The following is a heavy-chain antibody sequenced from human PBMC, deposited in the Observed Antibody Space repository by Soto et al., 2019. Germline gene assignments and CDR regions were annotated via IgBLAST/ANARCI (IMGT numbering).Heavy chain of an antibody. D-gene: IGHD2-21*02. Sequence: ASVKVSCKASGGTFSSYAISWVRQAPGQGLEWMGGIIPIFGTANYAQKFQGRVTITADESTSTAYMELSSLRSEDTAVYYCARDDCGGDCYAGYWGQGNLVTVSS. J-gene: IGHJ4*02. CDR2: IIPIFGTA. CDR3: ARDDCGGDCYAGY. V-gene: IGHV1-69*13. CDR1: GGTFSSYA.